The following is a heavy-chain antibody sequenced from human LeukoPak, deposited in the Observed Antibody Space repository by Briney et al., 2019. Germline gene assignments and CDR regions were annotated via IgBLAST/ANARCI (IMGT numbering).Heavy chain of an antibody. V-gene: IGHV4-4*02. CDR1: GGSISSSNW. Sequence: SGTLSLTCAISGGSISSSNWWTWVRQPPGKGLEWVGEIYLRGNTNYNPSLESRVTISVDESKTQLSLRLESVTAADTAVYYCARDHRGAVAGTPDYWGQGTLVTVSS. J-gene: IGHJ4*02. CDR2: IYLRGNT. CDR3: ARDHRGAVAGTPDY. D-gene: IGHD6-19*01.